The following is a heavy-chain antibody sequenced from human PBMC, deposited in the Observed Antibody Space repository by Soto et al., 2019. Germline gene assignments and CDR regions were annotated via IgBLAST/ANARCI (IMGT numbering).Heavy chain of an antibody. CDR1: GFTFSSYG. J-gene: IGHJ4*02. V-gene: IGHV3-33*01. Sequence: QVQLVESGGGVVQPGRSLRLSCAASGFTFSSYGMHWVRQAPGKGLEWVAVIWYDGSNKYYADSVKGRFTISRDNSKNTLYLQMNSLRAEDTAVYYGARVAGEQLGRLDFDYWGQGTLVTVSS. CDR3: ARVAGEQLGRLDFDY. D-gene: IGHD6-6*01. CDR2: IWYDGSNK.